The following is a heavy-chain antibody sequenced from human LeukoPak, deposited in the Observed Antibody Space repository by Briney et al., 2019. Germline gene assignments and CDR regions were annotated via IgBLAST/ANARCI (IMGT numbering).Heavy chain of an antibody. CDR1: GGSISSYY. J-gene: IGHJ4*02. CDR2: IYYSGST. D-gene: IGHD2-15*01. V-gene: IGHV4-59*01. Sequence: SETLSLTCTVSGGSISSYYWSWLRQPPGKGLEWLGYIYYSGSTNYNPSLKSRVTISVDSSKTQFSLKLSSVTAADTAVYYCARGGRYCSGGSCYSDYWGQGTLVIVSS. CDR3: ARGGRYCSGGSCYSDY.